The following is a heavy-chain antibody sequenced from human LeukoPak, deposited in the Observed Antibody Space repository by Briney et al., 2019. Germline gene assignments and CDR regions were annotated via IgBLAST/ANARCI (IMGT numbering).Heavy chain of an antibody. V-gene: IGHV3-7*04. CDR1: GFTFSSYW. J-gene: IGHJ6*02. D-gene: IGHD3-3*01. Sequence: GGSLRLSCAASGFTFSSYWMSWVRQAPGKGLEWVANIKQDGSGKYYVDSVKGRFTISRNNAKNSLYLQMNSLRAEDTAVYYCARGITIFGVVTQYYYYGMDVWGQGTTVTVSS. CDR2: IKQDGSGK. CDR3: ARGITIFGVVTQYYYYGMDV.